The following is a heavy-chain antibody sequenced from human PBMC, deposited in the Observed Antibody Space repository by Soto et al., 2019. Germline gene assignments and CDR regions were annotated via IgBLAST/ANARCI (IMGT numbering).Heavy chain of an antibody. D-gene: IGHD3-22*01. Sequence: PGGSLRLSCEASGFTFSNYGMHWVRQAPGKGLEWVAVISNDGNNKYYTDSVKGRFTISRDNSKNTLYLQMSSLRAEDTAVYFCAKDGVYYDGSGYSKFSPGAFDIWGQGTMVTVSS. V-gene: IGHV3-30*18. CDR3: AKDGVYYDGSGYSKFSPGAFDI. CDR1: GFTFSNYG. J-gene: IGHJ3*02. CDR2: ISNDGNNK.